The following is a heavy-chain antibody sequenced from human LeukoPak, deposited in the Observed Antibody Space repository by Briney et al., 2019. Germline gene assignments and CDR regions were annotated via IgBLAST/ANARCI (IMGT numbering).Heavy chain of an antibody. Sequence: SETLSLTCSVSGGSISNGNYCWGWIRQSPGKGLEWIGCIYHTGNTYYNPSLKSRVTISVDRSKNQFSLKLTSVTAADTAVYHCARSHYDSSGSPIFGLGVDCWGQGTLVTVSS. CDR3: ARSHYDSSGSPIFGLGVDC. D-gene: IGHD3-22*01. J-gene: IGHJ4*02. CDR2: IYHTGNT. CDR1: GGSISNGNYC. V-gene: IGHV4-30-2*06.